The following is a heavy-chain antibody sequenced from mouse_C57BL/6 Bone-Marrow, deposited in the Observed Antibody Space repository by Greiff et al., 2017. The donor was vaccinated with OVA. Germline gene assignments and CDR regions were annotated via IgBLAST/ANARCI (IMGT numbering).Heavy chain of an antibody. CDR1: GYTFTSYW. D-gene: IGHD1-1*01. CDR2: IYPGSGST. V-gene: IGHV1-55*01. J-gene: IGHJ2*01. CDR3: ARSYYGSTYFDY. Sequence: QVQLQQSGAELVKPGASVKMSCKASGYTFTSYWITWVKQRPGQGLEWIGDIYPGSGSTNYNEKFKSKATLTVDTSSSTAYMQLSSLTSEESAVYYCARSYYGSTYFDYWGQGTTITVSS.